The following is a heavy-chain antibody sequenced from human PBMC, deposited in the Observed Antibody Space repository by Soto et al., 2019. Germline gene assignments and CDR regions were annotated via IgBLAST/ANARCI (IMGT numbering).Heavy chain of an antibody. V-gene: IGHV6-1*01. CDR3: ARDVVAVAGTYYYYYGMDV. CDR1: GDSVSSNSAA. J-gene: IGHJ6*02. Sequence: SQTLSLTCAISGDSVSSNSAAWNWIRQSPSRGLEWLGRTYYRSKWYNDYAVPVKSRITINPDTSKNQFSLQLNSVTPEDTAVYYCARDVVAVAGTYYYYYGMDVWGQGTTVTV. D-gene: IGHD6-19*01. CDR2: TYYRSKWYN.